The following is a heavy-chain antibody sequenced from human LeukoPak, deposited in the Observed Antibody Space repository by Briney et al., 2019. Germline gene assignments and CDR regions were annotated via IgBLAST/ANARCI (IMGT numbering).Heavy chain of an antibody. J-gene: IGHJ3*02. Sequence: GASVKVSCKASGYIFTDYYMHWVRQAPGQGLEWMGWINPNSGGTNYAQKFQGWVTMTRDTSISTAYMELSRLRSDDTAVYYCARGGRRQLVDTPELAFDIWGQGTMVTVSS. CDR2: INPNSGGT. D-gene: IGHD6-13*01. V-gene: IGHV1-2*04. CDR3: ARGGRRQLVDTPELAFDI. CDR1: GYIFTDYY.